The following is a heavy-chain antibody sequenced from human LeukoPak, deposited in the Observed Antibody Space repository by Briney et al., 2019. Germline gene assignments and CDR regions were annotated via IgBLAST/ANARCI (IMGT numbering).Heavy chain of an antibody. V-gene: IGHV3-23*01. CDR2: ISGSGGST. CDR3: AKDQQSISYSP. D-gene: IGHD4-11*01. CDR1: GFTFSSYA. Sequence: GGSLRLSCAASGFTFSSYAMSWVRQAPGKGLEWISTISGSGGSTYYVDSVKGRFTISRDNSKNTLYLQLNSLRAEDTAIYYCAKDQQSISYSPWGQGTLVTVSS. J-gene: IGHJ5*02.